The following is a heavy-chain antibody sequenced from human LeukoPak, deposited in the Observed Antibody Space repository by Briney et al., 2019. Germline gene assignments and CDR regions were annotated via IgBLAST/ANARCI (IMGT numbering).Heavy chain of an antibody. CDR2: TSSSGSTI. CDR3: ARGFSYYDTSGWHFRH. CDR1: GFTFSDYY. Sequence: GGSLRLSCAASGFTFSDYYMSWIRQAPGKGLEWVSYTSSSGSTIYYADSVKGRFTISRDNAKSSLYLQMNSLRAEDTAVYYCARGFSYYDTSGWHFRHWGQGTLVTVSS. J-gene: IGHJ1*01. D-gene: IGHD3-22*01. V-gene: IGHV3-11*04.